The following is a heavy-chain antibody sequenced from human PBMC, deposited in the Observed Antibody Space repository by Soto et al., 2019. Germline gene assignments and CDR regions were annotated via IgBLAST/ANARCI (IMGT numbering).Heavy chain of an antibody. V-gene: IGHV3-21*01. D-gene: IGHD2-2*01. CDR2: ISSSSSYI. CDR3: ARGSEGYCSSTSCKSYYYYYYMDV. J-gene: IGHJ6*03. Sequence: EVQLVESGGGLVKPGGSLRLSCAASGFTFSSYSMNWVRQAPGKGLEWVSSISSSSSYIYYADSVKGRFTISRDNAKNSLYLQMNSLRAEDTAVYYCARGSEGYCSSTSCKSYYYYYYMDVWGKGTTVTVSS. CDR1: GFTFSSYS.